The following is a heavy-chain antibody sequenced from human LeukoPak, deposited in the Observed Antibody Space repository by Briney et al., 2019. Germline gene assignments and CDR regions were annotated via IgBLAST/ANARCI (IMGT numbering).Heavy chain of an antibody. CDR3: PTFAGSATGPASAY. CDR2: IRTKANSYAT. J-gene: IGHJ4*02. Sequence: PGGSLRLSCAASGFSFSDSTVQRVRQASGKGLEWVGRIRTKANSYATAYAASVKGRFSISRDDSRNTADLQMNSLKTEDTAVYYCPTFAGSATGPASAYWGQGTLVTVSS. D-gene: IGHD2-8*02. CDR1: GFSFSDST. V-gene: IGHV3-73*01.